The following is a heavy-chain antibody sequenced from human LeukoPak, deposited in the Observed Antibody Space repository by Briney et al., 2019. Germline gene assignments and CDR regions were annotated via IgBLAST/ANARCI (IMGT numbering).Heavy chain of an antibody. Sequence: PSETLSLTCTVSGVSISSGGYYWSWIRQPPGKCLEWIGYIYYSGSTYYNPSLKSRVTISVDTSKNQFSLKLNSVTAADTAVYYCARWRGIAADGGYFDYWGQGTLVTVSS. CDR3: ARWRGIAADGGYFDY. D-gene: IGHD6-13*01. J-gene: IGHJ4*02. CDR2: IYYSGST. V-gene: IGHV4-30-4*08. CDR1: GVSISSGGYY.